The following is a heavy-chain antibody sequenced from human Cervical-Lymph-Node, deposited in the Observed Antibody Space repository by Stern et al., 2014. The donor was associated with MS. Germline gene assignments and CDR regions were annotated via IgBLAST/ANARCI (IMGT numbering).Heavy chain of an antibody. Sequence: QVQLVQSGAAVKKPGASVQVSCKASGYTFTSYGISLVRQAPGQGLEWMGWISDYKDNTNYARTLQGRVTMTTDTSTRTADMELRSLRSDDTAVYYCARGLLGSENAFDIWGQGTMVTVSS. CDR2: ISDYKDNT. CDR1: GYTFTSYG. D-gene: IGHD2-15*01. CDR3: ARGLLGSENAFDI. J-gene: IGHJ3*02. V-gene: IGHV1-18*01.